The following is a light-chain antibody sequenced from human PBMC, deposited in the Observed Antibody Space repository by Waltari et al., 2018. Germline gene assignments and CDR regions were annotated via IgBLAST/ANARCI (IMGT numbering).Light chain of an antibody. CDR2: GAS. CDR3: QHYVRLPVT. Sequence: EIVLTQTPGTLSLSPGERVTLSCRASQIVSRALAWYQQKPGQAPRLLIYGASNRATGIPDRFSGSGSGTDFSLPISRLEPEDFAVYYGQHYVRLPVTFGQGTKVEIK. CDR1: QIVSRA. V-gene: IGKV3-20*01. J-gene: IGKJ1*01.